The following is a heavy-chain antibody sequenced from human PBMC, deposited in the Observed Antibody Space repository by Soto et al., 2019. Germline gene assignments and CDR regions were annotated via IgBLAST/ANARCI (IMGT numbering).Heavy chain of an antibody. D-gene: IGHD3-22*01. CDR1: GGSISSYY. CDR3: ARVTYYYDSSGYYFAFDI. CDR2: IYYSGST. J-gene: IGHJ3*02. V-gene: IGHV4-59*01. Sequence: SETLSLTCPVSGGSISSYYWSWIRQPTGKGLEWIGYIYYSGSTNYNPSLKSRVTISVDTSKNQFSLKLSSVTAADTAVYYCARVTYYYDSSGYYFAFDIWGQGTMVTVSS.